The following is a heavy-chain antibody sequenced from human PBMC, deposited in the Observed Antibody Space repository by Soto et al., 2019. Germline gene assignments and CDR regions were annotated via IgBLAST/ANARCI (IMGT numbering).Heavy chain of an antibody. CDR2: INAGNGNT. CDR1: GYTFTSYA. CDR3: ARDLIYCSGGSCYQQYYFDY. J-gene: IGHJ4*02. Sequence: ASVKVSCKASGYTFTSYAMHWVRQAPGQRLEWMGWINAGNGNTKYSQKFQGRVTITADESTSTAYMELSSLRSEDTAVYYCARDLIYCSGGSCYQQYYFDYWGQGTLVTVSS. D-gene: IGHD2-15*01. V-gene: IGHV1-3*01.